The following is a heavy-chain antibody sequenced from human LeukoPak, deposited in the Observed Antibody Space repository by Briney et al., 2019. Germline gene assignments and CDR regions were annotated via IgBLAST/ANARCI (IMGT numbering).Heavy chain of an antibody. V-gene: IGHV3-15*07. CDR1: GFTFSNAW. Sequence: GGSLRLSCAASGFTFSNAWMNWVRQAPGKGLEWVGRIKCKTDGGTTDYAAPVKGRFTISRDESKNTLYLQMNSLKTEDTAVYYCTTDGVVVPAAIDYWGQGTLVTVSS. J-gene: IGHJ4*02. CDR3: TTDGVVVPAAIDY. CDR2: IKCKTDGGTT. D-gene: IGHD2-2*01.